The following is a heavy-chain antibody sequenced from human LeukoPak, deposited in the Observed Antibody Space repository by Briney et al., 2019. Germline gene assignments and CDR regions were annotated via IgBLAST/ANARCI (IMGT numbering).Heavy chain of an antibody. CDR1: GFTFSSYW. D-gene: IGHD4-17*01. Sequence: GGSLRLSCAASGFTFSSYWMSWVRQAPGKGLEWVANIKQDGSEKYYVDSVKGRFTISRDNAKISLYLQMNSLRAEDTAVYYCARERGGDGDPQFVFDYWGQGTLVTVSS. V-gene: IGHV3-7*01. CDR3: ARERGGDGDPQFVFDY. CDR2: IKQDGSEK. J-gene: IGHJ4*02.